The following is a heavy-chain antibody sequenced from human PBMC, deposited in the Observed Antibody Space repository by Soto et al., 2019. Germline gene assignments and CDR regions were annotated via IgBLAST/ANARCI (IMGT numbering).Heavy chain of an antibody. V-gene: IGHV3-48*03. D-gene: IGHD6-13*01. CDR2: ISSSGSTI. CDR3: ARKLYSSSWPFDY. Sequence: PWGSLRLSCAASGFTFSSYEMNWVRQAPGKGLEWVSYISSSGSTIYYADSVKGRFTISRDNAKNSLYLQMNSLRAEDTAVYYCARKLYSSSWPFDYWGQGTLVTVSS. CDR1: GFTFSSYE. J-gene: IGHJ4*02.